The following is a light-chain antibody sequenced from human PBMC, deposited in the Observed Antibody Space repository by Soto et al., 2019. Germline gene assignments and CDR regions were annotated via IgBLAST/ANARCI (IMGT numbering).Light chain of an antibody. CDR3: QQYNSYSST. J-gene: IGKJ1*01. CDR2: AAS. V-gene: IGKV1-17*01. CDR1: QGIRND. Sequence: IQMTQSPSSLSASLVGRVTITCRASQGIRNDLGWYQQKPGKAPKRLIYAASSLESGVPSRFSGSGSGTEFTLTISSLQPDDFATYYCQQYNSYSSTFGHGTKVDIK.